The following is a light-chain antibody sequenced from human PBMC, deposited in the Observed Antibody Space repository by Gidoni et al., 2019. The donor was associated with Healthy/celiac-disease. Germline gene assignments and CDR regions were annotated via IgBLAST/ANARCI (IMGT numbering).Light chain of an antibody. CDR2: SNN. Sequence: QSVLTQPPSASGTPGQWVTISCSGSSYNTGSNTVNWYQQLPGTAPKLLIYSNNQRPSGVPDRFSGSKSGTSASLAISGLQSEDEADYYCAAWDDSLNGWVFGGGTKLTVL. J-gene: IGLJ3*02. CDR1: SYNTGSNT. V-gene: IGLV1-44*01. CDR3: AAWDDSLNGWV.